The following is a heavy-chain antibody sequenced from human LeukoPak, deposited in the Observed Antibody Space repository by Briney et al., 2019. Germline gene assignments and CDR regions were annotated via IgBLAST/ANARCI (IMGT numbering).Heavy chain of an antibody. D-gene: IGHD3-9*01. J-gene: IGHJ4*02. Sequence: ASVKVSCKASGYTFTGYYMHWVRQAPGQGLEWMGWINPNSGGTNYAQKFQGRVTMTRDTSISTAYMELSRLRSDDTAVYYCARGGYDILTGYLPFDHWGQGTLVTVSS. V-gene: IGHV1-2*02. CDR1: GYTFTGYY. CDR2: INPNSGGT. CDR3: ARGGYDILTGYLPFDH.